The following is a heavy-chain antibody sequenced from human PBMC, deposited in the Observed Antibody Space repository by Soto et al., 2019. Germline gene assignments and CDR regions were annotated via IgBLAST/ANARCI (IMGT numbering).Heavy chain of an antibody. D-gene: IGHD6-6*01. CDR1: VYSFTSYW. CDR2: IYPGDSDT. V-gene: IGHV5-51*01. CDR3: ARPLEQLGGEVDY. J-gene: IGHJ4*02. Sequence: PGESRKISCKGSVYSFTSYWIGWVRQMPGKGLEWMGIIYPGDSDTRYSPSFQGQVTISADKSISTAYLQWSSLKASDTAMYYCARPLEQLGGEVDYWGQGTLVTAPQ.